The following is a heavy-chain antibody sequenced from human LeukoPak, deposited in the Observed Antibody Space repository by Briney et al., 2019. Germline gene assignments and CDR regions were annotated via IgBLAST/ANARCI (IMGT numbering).Heavy chain of an antibody. Sequence: GGSLRLSCAASGFTFSSYAMTWVRQAPGKGLEWVSSISVNGGTTYYADSVKGRFTISRDSSKNTLYLQMNSLRAEDTAVYYCAKDLRIHQVGVTLDYWGQGTLVTVSS. CDR2: ISVNGGTT. D-gene: IGHD4-23*01. V-gene: IGHV3-23*01. CDR3: AKDLRIHQVGVTLDY. J-gene: IGHJ4*02. CDR1: GFTFSSYA.